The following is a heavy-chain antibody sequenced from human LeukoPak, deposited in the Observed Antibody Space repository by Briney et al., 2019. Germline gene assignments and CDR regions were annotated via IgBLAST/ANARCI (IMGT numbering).Heavy chain of an antibody. V-gene: IGHV4-59*01. CDR3: ARGYSYGYIYFDY. Sequence: SETLSLTCTVSGGSISSYYWSRIRQPPGKGLEWIGYIYYSGSTNYNPSLKSRVTISVDTSKNQFSLKLSSVTAADTAVYYCARGYSYGYIYFDYWGQGTLVTVSS. J-gene: IGHJ4*02. CDR1: GGSISSYY. CDR2: IYYSGST. D-gene: IGHD5-18*01.